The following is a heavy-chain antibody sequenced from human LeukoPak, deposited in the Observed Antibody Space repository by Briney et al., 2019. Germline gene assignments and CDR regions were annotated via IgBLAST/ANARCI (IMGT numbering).Heavy chain of an antibody. CDR3: DGGYNFAIDY. V-gene: IGHV4-39*01. CDR1: GGSISSSGYY. D-gene: IGHD5-18*01. Sequence: SETLSLTCTVSGGSISSSGYYWGWVRLPPGKGLEWIGSIYYSGNTYYNPSLKSRVTISADTSKNQFSLELSSVTAADTAVYYCDGGYNFAIDYWGQGTLVTVSS. J-gene: IGHJ4*02. CDR2: IYYSGNT.